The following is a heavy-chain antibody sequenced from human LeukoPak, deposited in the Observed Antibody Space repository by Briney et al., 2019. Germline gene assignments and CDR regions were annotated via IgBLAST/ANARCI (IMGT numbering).Heavy chain of an antibody. D-gene: IGHD5-18*01. CDR2: ISSSGSTI. CDR1: GFTFSSYE. Sequence: PGGSLRLSCAASGFTFSSYEMNWVRQAPGKGLEWVSYISSSGSTIYYADSVKGRFTISRDNAKNSLYLQMNSLRAEDTAVYYCARDRGYSYGKNWFDPWGQGTLVTVSS. J-gene: IGHJ5*02. V-gene: IGHV3-48*03. CDR3: ARDRGYSYGKNWFDP.